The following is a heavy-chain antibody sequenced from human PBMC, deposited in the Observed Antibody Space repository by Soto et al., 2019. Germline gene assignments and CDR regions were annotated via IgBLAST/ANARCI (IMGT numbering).Heavy chain of an antibody. CDR2: IYPGDSDT. V-gene: IGHV5-51*01. Sequence: GESLKISCKGSGYSFTSYWIGWVRQMPGKGLEWMGIIYPGDSDTRYSPSFQGQVTISADKSISTAYLQWSSLKASDTAMYYCARLELERRYYYYYYMDVWGKGTTVTVSS. CDR1: GYSFTSYW. CDR3: ARLELERRYYYYYYMDV. D-gene: IGHD1-1*01. J-gene: IGHJ6*03.